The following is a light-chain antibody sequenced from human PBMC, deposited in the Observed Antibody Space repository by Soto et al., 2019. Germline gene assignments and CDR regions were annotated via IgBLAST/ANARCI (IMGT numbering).Light chain of an antibody. Sequence: QSALTQPASVSGSPGQSITISCTGTSSDVGGYNYVSWYQQHPGKAPKFMIYDVSNRPSGVSNRFSGSKSGNTASLTISGLQAEDDAYYYCSSYTTCNIPQIVFVTGTKVNV. CDR2: DVS. V-gene: IGLV2-14*01. CDR3: SSYTTCNIPQIV. CDR1: SSDVGGYNY. J-gene: IGLJ1*01.